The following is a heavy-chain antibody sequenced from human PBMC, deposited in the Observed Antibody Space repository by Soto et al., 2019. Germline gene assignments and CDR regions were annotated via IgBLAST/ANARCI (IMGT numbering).Heavy chain of an antibody. D-gene: IGHD2-8*01. V-gene: IGHV3-23*01. J-gene: IGHJ4*02. CDR3: AKGVSGVNWFAEY. CDR1: GVTFETYV. Sequence: EVQLLESGGGLVQPGGSLRLTCAASGVTFETYVMTWVRQTPGQGLEWVSAIDGGGSDTYYAGSVKGRFTISRDNLENTLFLQMENLRVEDTAVYYCAKGVSGVNWFAEYWGQGILVTVSS. CDR2: IDGGGSDT.